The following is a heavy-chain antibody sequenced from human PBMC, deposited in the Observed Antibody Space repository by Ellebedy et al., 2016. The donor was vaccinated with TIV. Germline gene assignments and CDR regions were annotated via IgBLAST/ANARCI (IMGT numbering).Heavy chain of an antibody. CDR2: IGTAGDT. CDR3: ARASAGLDY. V-gene: IGHV3-13*01. J-gene: IGHJ4*02. CDR1: GFTFSSYD. D-gene: IGHD6-13*01. Sequence: PGGSLRLSCAASGFTFSSYDMHWVRQVTGKGLEWVSAIGTAGDTYYPGSVKGRFTISRENATNSVYLQMNSLRAEDTAVYYCARASAGLDYWGQGTLVTVSS.